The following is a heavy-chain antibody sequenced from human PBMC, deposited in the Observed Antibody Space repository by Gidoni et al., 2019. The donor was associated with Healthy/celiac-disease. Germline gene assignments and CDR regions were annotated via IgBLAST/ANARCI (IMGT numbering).Heavy chain of an antibody. CDR3: AKDRGEAQYNWFDP. V-gene: IGHV3-23*01. Sequence: EVQLLESGGGLVKPGGSLRLSCAASGFTFSSYAMSWVRQAPGKGLEWVSASSGSGGSTYYADSVKGRCTISRDNSKNTLYLQMNSLRAEDTAVYYCAKDRGEAQYNWFDPWGQGTLVTVSS. D-gene: IGHD3-10*01. J-gene: IGHJ5*02. CDR1: GFTFSSYA. CDR2: SSGSGGST.